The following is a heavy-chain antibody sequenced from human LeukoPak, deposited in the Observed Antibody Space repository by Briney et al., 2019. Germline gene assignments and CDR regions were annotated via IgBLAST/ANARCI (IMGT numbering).Heavy chain of an antibody. V-gene: IGHV4-59*08. Sequence: SETLSLTCTVSGGSITDYYWSWIRHSSGKGLEWIGYMYYSGSAYYSPSLKTRVTISVDTSKNQFSLKLTSVTAADTAVYYCARGYGDFRVEGRYFHSWGQGTLVTVSS. CDR1: GGSITDYY. J-gene: IGHJ4*02. D-gene: IGHD4-17*01. CDR2: MYYSGSA. CDR3: ARGYGDFRVEGRYFHS.